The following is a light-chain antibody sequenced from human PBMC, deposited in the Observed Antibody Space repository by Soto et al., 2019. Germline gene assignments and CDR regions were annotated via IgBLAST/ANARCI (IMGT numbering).Light chain of an antibody. CDR1: QAISDN. V-gene: IGKV3-15*01. CDR3: QQYHNWPPQSA. Sequence: EIVMTQSPATLSVSPGERGTLSCRASQAISDNLAWFQQKSGQAPRLLIHGAFTEATGVPVRFTGSESGTQFTLTISRLQSEDSAVSYSQQYHNWPPQSAFGQGTK. CDR2: GAF. J-gene: IGKJ1*01.